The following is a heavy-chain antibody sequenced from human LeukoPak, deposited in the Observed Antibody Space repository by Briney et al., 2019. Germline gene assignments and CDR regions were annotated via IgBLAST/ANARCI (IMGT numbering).Heavy chain of an antibody. CDR1: GYTFTSYG. Sequence: GASGKVSCKASGYTFTSYGISGVRQAPGQGLEWRGWISDYNGNTNYAQKRQGRVTITTDTSKSTAYLELRSLRSDDTAVYYCARGRNVDTAMVTGPDFDYWGQGTLVTVSS. J-gene: IGHJ4*02. D-gene: IGHD5-18*01. V-gene: IGHV1-18*01. CDR2: ISDYNGNT. CDR3: ARGRNVDTAMVTGPDFDY.